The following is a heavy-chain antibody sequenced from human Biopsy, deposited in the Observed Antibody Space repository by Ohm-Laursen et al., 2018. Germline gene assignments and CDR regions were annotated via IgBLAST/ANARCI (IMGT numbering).Heavy chain of an antibody. CDR1: GGSISSYY. J-gene: IGHJ1*01. D-gene: IGHD4/OR15-4a*01. CDR2: LNTTGST. CDR3: ARSIDYGNSYFQY. V-gene: IGHV4-4*07. Sequence: SDTLSLTCTVSGGSISSYYWNWIRQPAGGGLEYIGRLNTTGSTNYNPSLRSRVTRSADTSKNQFSLNLGSVTAADTAVYFCARSIDYGNSYFQYWGQGILVTVSS.